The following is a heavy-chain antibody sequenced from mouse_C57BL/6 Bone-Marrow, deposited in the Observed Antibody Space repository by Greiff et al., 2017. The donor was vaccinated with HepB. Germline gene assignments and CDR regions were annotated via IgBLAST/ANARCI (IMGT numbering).Heavy chain of an antibody. Sequence: VQLQQPGAELVKPGASVKLSCKASGYTFTSYWLQWVKQRPGQGLEWIGEIDPSDSYTNSNQKFKGKATLTVDTSSSTAYMQLRSLTSEDSAVYYCARLIYYYGSTGFGFAYWGQGTLYTVSA. D-gene: IGHD1-1*01. J-gene: IGHJ3*01. CDR3: ARLIYYYGSTGFGFAY. V-gene: IGHV1-50*01. CDR2: IDPSDSYT. CDR1: GYTFTSYW.